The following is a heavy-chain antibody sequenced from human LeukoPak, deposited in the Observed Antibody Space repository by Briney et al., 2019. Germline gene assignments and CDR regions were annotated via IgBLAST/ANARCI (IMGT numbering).Heavy chain of an antibody. J-gene: IGHJ6*03. CDR2: ISTSSSTI. V-gene: IGHV3-48*01. CDR3: ARAPTYSVMDYYYYMDV. CDR1: GFTFSSYS. Sequence: GGSLRLSCAASGFTFSSYSMNWVRQAPGKGLEWVSYISTSSSTIYYADSVKGRFTISRDNAKNSLYLQMNSLRAEDTAVYYCARAPTYSVMDYYYYMDVWGKGTTVTVSS. D-gene: IGHD3-16*01.